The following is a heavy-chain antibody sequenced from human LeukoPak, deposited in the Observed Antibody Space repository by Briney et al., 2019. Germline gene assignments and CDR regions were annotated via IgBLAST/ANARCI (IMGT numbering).Heavy chain of an antibody. Sequence: GGSLRLSCAASGFTFSSYAMSWVREAPGTGLEYVSAISGRGGRTYYAVSVNGRFTISRDNSKNTLYLQMNSLRAEDTAVYYCAKDQVGVSNPVAGLTAFDYWGQGTLVTVSS. CDR2: ISGRGGRT. CDR3: AKDQVGVSNPVAGLTAFDY. D-gene: IGHD6-19*01. CDR1: GFTFSSYA. V-gene: IGHV3-23*01. J-gene: IGHJ4*02.